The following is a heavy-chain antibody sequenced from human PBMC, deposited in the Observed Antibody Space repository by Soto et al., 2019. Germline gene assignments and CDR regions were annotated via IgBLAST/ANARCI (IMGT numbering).Heavy chain of an antibody. CDR1: GYTFTSYY. D-gene: IGHD6-13*01. Sequence: ASVKVSCKASGYTFTSYYMHWVRQAPGQGLEWMAIINPSDGSASYAQKLQGRVTMTRDTSTSTVYLELSSLRSEDTAVYYCSRGRGISNWPNDFDIWGQGTMVTVSS. CDR2: INPSDGSA. V-gene: IGHV1-46*04. J-gene: IGHJ3*02. CDR3: SRGRGISNWPNDFDI.